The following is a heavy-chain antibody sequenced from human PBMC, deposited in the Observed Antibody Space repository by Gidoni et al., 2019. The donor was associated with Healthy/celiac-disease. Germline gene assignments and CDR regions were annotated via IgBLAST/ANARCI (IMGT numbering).Heavy chain of an antibody. Sequence: EVQLLGSGGGLVQPGGSLRLSCAASGFTFSGYAMSWVRQAPGKGLEWVSAISGSGGSTYYADSVKGRFTISRDNSKNTLYLQMNSLRAEDTAVYYCAKSPSLLRFLEWLFGNWGQGTLVTVSS. CDR1: GFTFSGYA. V-gene: IGHV3-23*01. CDR2: ISGSGGST. D-gene: IGHD3-3*01. CDR3: AKSPSLLRFLEWLFGN. J-gene: IGHJ4*02.